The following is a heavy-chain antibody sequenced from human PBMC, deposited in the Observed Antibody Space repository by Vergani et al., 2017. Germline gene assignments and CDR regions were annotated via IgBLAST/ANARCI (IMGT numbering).Heavy chain of an antibody. V-gene: IGHV3-21*01. CDR3: ARHRGGSPRWGFDY. Sequence: EVQLVESGGGLVKPGGSLRLSCAASGFTFSSYSMNWVRQAPVKGVEWVSSISSSSSYIYYTDTRKGRFTISRDNAKNSQYLQMNSLRAEDTAVYYCARHRGGSPRWGFDYWGQGTLVTVSS. CDR2: ISSSSSYI. J-gene: IGHJ4*02. D-gene: IGHD1-26*01. CDR1: GFTFSSYS.